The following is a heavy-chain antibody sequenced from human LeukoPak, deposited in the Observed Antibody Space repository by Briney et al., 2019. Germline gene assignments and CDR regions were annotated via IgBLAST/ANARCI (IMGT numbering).Heavy chain of an antibody. CDR2: IKQDGSEK. V-gene: IGHV3-7*03. CDR3: ARGGSRHPSPEDY. Sequence: GGSLRLSCAASGFTFSSFWMSWVRQAPGKGLAWVANIKQDGSEKYFVDSVKGRFTISRDNAKNSLYLQMSSLRAEDTAVYYCARGGSRHPSPEDYWGRGTLVTVSS. CDR1: GFTFSSFW. D-gene: IGHD1-1*01. J-gene: IGHJ4*02.